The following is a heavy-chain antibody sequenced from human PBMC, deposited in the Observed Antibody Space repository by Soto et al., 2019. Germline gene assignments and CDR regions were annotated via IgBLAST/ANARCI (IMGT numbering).Heavy chain of an antibody. D-gene: IGHD2-8*01. J-gene: IGHJ5*01. CDR1: GDSVSSSSVT. CDR2: TYYRSKWYN. Sequence: SQTLSLTCAISGDSVSSSSVTWNWIRQSPSRGLEWLGRTYYRSKWYNDYAESVKSRIIINPDTSKNQFSLHLNSVTPEDTAVYYCVRLMGNSWLDFWGQGTLVTVSS. CDR3: VRLMGNSWLDF. V-gene: IGHV6-1*01.